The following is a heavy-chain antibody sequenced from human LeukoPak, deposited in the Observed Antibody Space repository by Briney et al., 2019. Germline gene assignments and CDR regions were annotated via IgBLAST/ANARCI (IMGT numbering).Heavy chain of an antibody. CDR3: ARDRIAAYNWFDP. J-gene: IGHJ5*02. CDR2: ISSSSSYI. V-gene: IGHV3-21*01. Sequence: PGGSLRLSCAASGFTFSSYSMNWVRQAPGKGLEWVSSISSSSSYIYYADSVKGRFTISRDNAKNSLYLQTNSLRAEDTAVYYCARDRIAAYNWFDPWGQGTLVTVSS. D-gene: IGHD6-13*01. CDR1: GFTFSSYS.